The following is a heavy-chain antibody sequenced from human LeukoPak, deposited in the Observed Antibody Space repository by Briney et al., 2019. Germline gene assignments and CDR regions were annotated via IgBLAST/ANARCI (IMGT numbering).Heavy chain of an antibody. Sequence: QSGGSLRLSCAASGFTFSSYEMNWVRQAPGKGLEWVSYISSSGSTIYYADSVKGRFTISRDNAKNSLYLQMNSLRAEDTAVYYCARTFDWRYYFDYWGQGTLVTVSS. D-gene: IGHD3-9*01. J-gene: IGHJ4*02. CDR1: GFTFSSYE. V-gene: IGHV3-48*03. CDR3: ARTFDWRYYFDY. CDR2: ISSSGSTI.